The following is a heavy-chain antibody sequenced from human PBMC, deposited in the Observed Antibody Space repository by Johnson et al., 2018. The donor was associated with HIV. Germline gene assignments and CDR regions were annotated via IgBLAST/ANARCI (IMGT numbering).Heavy chain of an antibody. CDR2: TYSGGST. CDR3: ARDTLAWGLLPPIGGFDI. V-gene: IGHV3-66*01. J-gene: IGHJ3*02. Sequence: VQLVESGGGLVQPGGSLRLSCAASGFTVTTKYMSWVRQAPGKGLEWVSVTYSGGSTYYADSVKGLFNISRDISKNTLYLEMYSLRADDTAVYYCARDTLAWGLLPPIGGFDIWGQGTMVTVSS. D-gene: IGHD1-26*01. CDR1: GFTVTTKY.